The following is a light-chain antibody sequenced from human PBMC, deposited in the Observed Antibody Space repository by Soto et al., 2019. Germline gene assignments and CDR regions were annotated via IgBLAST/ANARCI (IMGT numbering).Light chain of an antibody. V-gene: IGKV3-20*01. CDR2: DAS. Sequence: PGDRATLSCRASQTVSSAYVAWYQQKPGRSPRLLIYDASSRATGIPDRFSGSGSGTDFTLTISRLEPEDFAVFYCQQYGNSPITFGQGTRLDIK. CDR3: QQYGNSPIT. J-gene: IGKJ5*01. CDR1: QTVSSAY.